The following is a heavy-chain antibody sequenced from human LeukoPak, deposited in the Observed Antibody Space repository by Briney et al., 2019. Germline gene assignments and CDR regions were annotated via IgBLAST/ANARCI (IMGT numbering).Heavy chain of an antibody. J-gene: IGHJ4*02. V-gene: IGHV3-21*01. CDR3: AREYYDSSGYSL. Sequence: NSGGSLRLSCAASGFTFSSYSMNWVRQAPGKGLEWVSSISSSSSYIYCADSVKGRFTISRDNAKNSLYLQMNSLRAEDTAVYYCAREYYDSSGYSLWGQGTLVTVSS. CDR1: GFTFSSYS. CDR2: ISSSSSYI. D-gene: IGHD3-22*01.